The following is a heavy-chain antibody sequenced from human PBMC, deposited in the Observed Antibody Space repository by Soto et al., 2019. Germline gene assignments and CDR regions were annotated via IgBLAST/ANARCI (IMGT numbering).Heavy chain of an antibody. V-gene: IGHV3-23*01. J-gene: IGHJ4*02. CDR2: ISGSGGST. Sequence: EVQLLESGGGLVQPGGSLRLSCAASGFTFSSYAMSWVRQAPGKGLEWVSAISGSGGSTYYADSVKGRVTISRDNSKSTLYLQMNSLSAEDTAVYYCAKDFRWNHYFDYWGQGTLVTVSS. CDR1: GFTFSSYA. D-gene: IGHD1-1*01. CDR3: AKDFRWNHYFDY.